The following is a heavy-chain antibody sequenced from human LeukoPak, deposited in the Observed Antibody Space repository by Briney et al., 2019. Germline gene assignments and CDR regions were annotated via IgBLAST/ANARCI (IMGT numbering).Heavy chain of an antibody. CDR3: ARSPGYCSSTSCYTLPYYMDV. CDR2: IYYSGST. D-gene: IGHD2-2*02. CDR1: GGSISSYY. Sequence: SETLSLTCTVSGGSISSYYWSWIRQPPGKGLEWIGYIYYSGSTNYNPSLKSRVTMSVDTSKNQFSLKLSSVTAADTAVYYCARSPGYCSSTSCYTLPYYMDVWGKGTTVTVSS. J-gene: IGHJ6*03. V-gene: IGHV4-59*12.